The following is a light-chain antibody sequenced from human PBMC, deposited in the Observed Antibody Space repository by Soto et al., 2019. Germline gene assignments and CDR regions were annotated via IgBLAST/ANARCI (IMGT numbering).Light chain of an antibody. J-gene: IGKJ1*01. CDR1: QNISSY. CDR2: DVS. V-gene: IGKV3-11*01. Sequence: IVLTQSPATLSLSPGKRATLSFRASQNISSYLIWYQQKPGQAPRLLIYDVSNRATGIPARFSGSGSGTKFTLTIASLQPDDFATYYCQQYETFSGTFGPGTKVDIK. CDR3: QQYETFSGT.